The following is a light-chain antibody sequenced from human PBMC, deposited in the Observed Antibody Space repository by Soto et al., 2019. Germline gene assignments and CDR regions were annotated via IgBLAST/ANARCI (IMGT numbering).Light chain of an antibody. J-gene: IGLJ2*01. CDR2: EVS. V-gene: IGLV2-14*01. Sequence: QSALTQPASVSGSPGQSITISCTGTSSDIGNYDFVSWYQQVPGTAPKAMIYEVSSRPSGVSNRFSGSKSGNRASLTISGLQAEDEAYYYCSSYTTSTSFILVGGGTKLTVL. CDR1: SSDIGNYDF. CDR3: SSYTTSTSFIL.